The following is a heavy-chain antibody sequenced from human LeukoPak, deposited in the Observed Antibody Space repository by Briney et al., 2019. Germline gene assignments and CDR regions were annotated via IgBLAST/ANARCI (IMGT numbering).Heavy chain of an antibody. Sequence: ASVKVSCKASGYTFTSYGISWVRQAPGQGLEWMGWISAYNGNTNYAQKLQGRVTMTTDTSTSTAYMELRSLRSDDTAVYYCVRGESGYSYGPLDYWGQGTLVTVSS. CDR1: GYTFTSYG. CDR2: ISAYNGNT. D-gene: IGHD5-18*01. J-gene: IGHJ4*02. CDR3: VRGESGYSYGPLDY. V-gene: IGHV1-18*04.